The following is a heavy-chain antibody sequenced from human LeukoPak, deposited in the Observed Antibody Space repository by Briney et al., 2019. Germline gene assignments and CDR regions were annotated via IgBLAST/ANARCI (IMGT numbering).Heavy chain of an antibody. J-gene: IGHJ4*02. D-gene: IGHD3-22*01. Sequence: SGGSLRLSCAASGFTFTGYAMSWVRQAPGKGLEWVSAISGSGGSTHYADSVKGRFSISRDNSKSTVYLQMNSLRAEDKAVYYCAKSGYYHDSSGHYLYHFDYWGQGTLVTVSS. CDR2: ISGSGGST. CDR3: AKSGYYHDSSGHYLYHFDY. CDR1: GFTFTGYA. V-gene: IGHV3-23*01.